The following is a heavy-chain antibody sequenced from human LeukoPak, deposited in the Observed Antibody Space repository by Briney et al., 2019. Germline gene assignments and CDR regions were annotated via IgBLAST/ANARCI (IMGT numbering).Heavy chain of an antibody. J-gene: IGHJ3*01. Sequence: ASVKVSCKASGYRFSDYTMNWVRQAPGQGLEWMGWSNTNTGTPSYAQGFTGRFVFSLDTSVTTAYLLITNLKTEDTAVYYCAREPVHGADAFDLWGRGTMVTVSS. V-gene: IGHV7-4-1*02. CDR3: AREPVHGADAFDL. D-gene: IGHD3-16*01. CDR2: SNTNTGTP. CDR1: GYRFSDYT.